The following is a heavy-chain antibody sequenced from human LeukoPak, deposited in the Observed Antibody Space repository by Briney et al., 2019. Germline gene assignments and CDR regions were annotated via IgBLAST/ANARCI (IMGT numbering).Heavy chain of an antibody. CDR2: IYYSGST. CDR1: GGSISSYY. J-gene: IGHJ6*02. CDR3: AGHPSGYCSGGSCYSDYYYGMDV. V-gene: IGHV4-59*08. D-gene: IGHD2-15*01. Sequence: SETLSLTCTVSGGSISSYYWSWIRQPPGKGLEWIGYIYYSGSTNYNPSLKSRVTISVDTSKNQFSLKLSSVTAADTAVYYCAGHPSGYCSGGSCYSDYYYGMDVWGQGTTVTVSS.